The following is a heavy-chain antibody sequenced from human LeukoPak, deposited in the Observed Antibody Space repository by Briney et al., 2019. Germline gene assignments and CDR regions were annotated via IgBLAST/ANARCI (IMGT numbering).Heavy chain of an antibody. CDR3: ATTVTTANFDY. J-gene: IGHJ4*02. Sequence: GGSLRLSCAASGFTFSSYAMHWVRQAPGKGLEWVAVISYDGSNKYYADSVKGRFTISRDNSKNTLYLQMNSLRAEDTAVYYCATTVTTANFDYWGQGTLVTVSS. CDR1: GFTFSSYA. V-gene: IGHV3-30-3*01. CDR2: ISYDGSNK. D-gene: IGHD4-17*01.